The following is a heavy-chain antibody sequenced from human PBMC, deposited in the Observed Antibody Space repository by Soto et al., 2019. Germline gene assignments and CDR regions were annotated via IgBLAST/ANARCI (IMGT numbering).Heavy chain of an antibody. D-gene: IGHD3-16*01. J-gene: IGHJ5*02. CDR1: GGSIRSGGYY. Sequence: QVQLQESGPGLVKPSQTLSLTCTVSGGSIRSGGYYCSWIRQHPGKGLEWIGYIYYSGSTYYNTSLKSRVTLSVDTSKNQFSLKLSSVTAADTAVYYCARVGGINWFDPWGQGNLVPVSS. CDR3: ARVGGINWFDP. V-gene: IGHV4-31*03. CDR2: IYYSGST.